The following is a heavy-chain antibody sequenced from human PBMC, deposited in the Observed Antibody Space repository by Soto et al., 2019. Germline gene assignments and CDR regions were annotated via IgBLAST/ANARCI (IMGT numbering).Heavy chain of an antibody. D-gene: IGHD3-10*01. CDR3: ARTYGAEHRYYMDV. Sequence: GGALRLSCAASGFTFSTCSMNWVRQAPGKGLEWVSSISSSSNYIYYADSVKGRFTISRDNAKNSLYLQMNSLRAEDTAVYYCARTYGAEHRYYMDVWGKGTTVTVSS. J-gene: IGHJ6*03. CDR1: GFTFSTCS. CDR2: ISSSSNYI. V-gene: IGHV3-21*01.